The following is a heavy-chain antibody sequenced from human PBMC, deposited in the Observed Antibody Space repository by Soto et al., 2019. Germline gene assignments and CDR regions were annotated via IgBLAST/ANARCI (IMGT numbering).Heavy chain of an antibody. CDR2: ITGSSDRI. CDR3: THSNGHLNH. CDR1: GFTFSVYS. D-gene: IGHD3-22*01. Sequence: EVQLVESGGGWVQPGGSLRLSCAASGFTFSVYSMNWVRQAPGKGLDWVSYITGSSDRILFADSVKGRFTVSRDNAKNSLYLQMNSLRDEDTGVYYCTHSNGHLNHWGQGTLVSVSS. J-gene: IGHJ4*02. V-gene: IGHV3-48*02.